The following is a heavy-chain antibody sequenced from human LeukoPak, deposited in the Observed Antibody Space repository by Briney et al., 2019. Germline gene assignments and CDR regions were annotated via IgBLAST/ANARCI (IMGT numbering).Heavy chain of an antibody. D-gene: IGHD1-26*01. CDR3: ARGGEGVGATGSRAFDI. CDR1: GGTFSSYA. CDR2: IIPILGIA. J-gene: IGHJ3*02. V-gene: IGHV1-69*04. Sequence: SVKVSCKASGGTFSSYAISWVRQAPGQGLEWMGRIIPILGIANYAQKFQGRVTITADKSTSTAYMELSSLRSEDTAVYYCARGGEGVGATGSRAFDIWGQGTMVTVSS.